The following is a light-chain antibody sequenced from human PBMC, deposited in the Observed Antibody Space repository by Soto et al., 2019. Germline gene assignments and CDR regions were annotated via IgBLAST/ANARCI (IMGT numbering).Light chain of an antibody. Sequence: QSALIQPPSASGSPGQSVTITCTGTSSDVGGYNYVSWYQQHPDKAPKLMIYEVSKRPSGVPDRFSGSKSGNTASLTVSGLQAEDEADYYCSSYAGSNNFVFGTGTKLTVL. CDR2: EVS. CDR3: SSYAGSNNFV. V-gene: IGLV2-8*01. CDR1: SSDVGGYNY. J-gene: IGLJ1*01.